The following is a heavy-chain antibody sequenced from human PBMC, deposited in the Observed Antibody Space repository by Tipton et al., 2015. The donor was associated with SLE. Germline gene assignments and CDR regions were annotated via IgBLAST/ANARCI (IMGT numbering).Heavy chain of an antibody. V-gene: IGHV4-61*09. D-gene: IGHD7-27*01. Sequence: LKLSCTVSGGSISSGSYYWNWIRQPAGKGLEWIGHIYTSGSTNYNPSLKSRVTLSVDTSKNQFSLKLSSVTAADTAVYYCAREGWGFSYYFDSWGQGTLVTVSS. CDR1: GGSISSGSYY. CDR2: IYTSGST. J-gene: IGHJ4*02. CDR3: AREGWGFSYYFDS.